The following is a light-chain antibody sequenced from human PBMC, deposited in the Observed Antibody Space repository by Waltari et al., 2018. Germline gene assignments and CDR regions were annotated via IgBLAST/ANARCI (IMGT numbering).Light chain of an antibody. Sequence: VMPRSRLSLPVTLGDPASISCGSSQTLLYSNGYNYLDWYLQKPGQSPQLLIYLGSNRASGVPDRFSGSGSGTDFTLKISRVEAEDVGVYYCMQAVQTPLTFGGGTKVEIK. CDR2: LGS. V-gene: IGKV2-28*01. CDR3: MQAVQTPLT. CDR1: QTLLYSNGYNY. J-gene: IGKJ4*01.